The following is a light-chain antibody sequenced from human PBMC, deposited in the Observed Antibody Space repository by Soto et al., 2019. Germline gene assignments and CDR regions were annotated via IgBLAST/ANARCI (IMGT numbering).Light chain of an antibody. CDR2: KTS. CDR3: QHWHDYSWT. J-gene: IGKJ1*01. V-gene: IGKV1-5*03. Sequence: DIPMTQSPSTLSASVGDRVTITCRASQSISMWLAWYQQKPGKAPNLLIYKTSSLETGVPSRFSGSGSGTEFTLTISSLQPDDFATYYCQHWHDYSWTFGQGTKVEVK. CDR1: QSISMW.